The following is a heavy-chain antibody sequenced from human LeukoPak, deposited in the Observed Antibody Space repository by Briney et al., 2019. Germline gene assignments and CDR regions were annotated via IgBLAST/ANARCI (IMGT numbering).Heavy chain of an antibody. J-gene: IGHJ5*02. Sequence: ASVKVSCKASGYTFSSYGISWVRQAPGQGLEWMGWISAYNGNTNYAQKLQGRVTMTTDTSTSTAYMELRSLRSDDTAVYYCVRDVAGSDWFDPWGQGTLVTVSS. D-gene: IGHD6-13*01. CDR2: ISAYNGNT. CDR3: VRDVAGSDWFDP. V-gene: IGHV1-18*01. CDR1: GYTFSSYG.